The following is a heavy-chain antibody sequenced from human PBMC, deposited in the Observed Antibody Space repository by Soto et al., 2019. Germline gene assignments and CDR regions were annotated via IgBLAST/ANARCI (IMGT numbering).Heavy chain of an antibody. CDR3: ARWGSFDCSGGSCVPFYYYYGMDV. V-gene: IGHV4-31*03. D-gene: IGHD2-15*01. Sequence: LSLTCTVSGGSISSGGYYWSWIRQHPGKGLEWIGYIYYSGSTYYNPSLKSRVTISVDTSKNQFSLKLSSVTAADTAVYYCARWGSFDCSGGSCVPFYYYYGMDVWGQGTTVTVSS. J-gene: IGHJ6*02. CDR2: IYYSGST. CDR1: GGSISSGGYY.